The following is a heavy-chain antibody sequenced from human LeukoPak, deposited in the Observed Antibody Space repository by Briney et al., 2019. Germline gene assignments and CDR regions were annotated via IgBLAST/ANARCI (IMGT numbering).Heavy chain of an antibody. CDR1: GFTFSGYA. V-gene: IGHV3-23*01. J-gene: IGHJ4*02. Sequence: GGSLRLSCAASGFTFSGYAMSWVRQAPGKGLEWVSAISGSGSASYYADSVKGRFTISRDSSKNTLYLQMNSLRAEDTAVYYCAKRNVVTFDYWGQGTLVTVSS. CDR2: ISGSGSAS. CDR3: AKRNVVTFDY. D-gene: IGHD2-21*02.